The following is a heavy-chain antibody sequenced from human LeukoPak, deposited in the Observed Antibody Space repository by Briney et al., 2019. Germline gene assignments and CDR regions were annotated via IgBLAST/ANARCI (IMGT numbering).Heavy chain of an antibody. V-gene: IGHV4-38-2*02. D-gene: IGHD5-12*01. CDR1: GYSISSGYY. CDR3: ARAGYGGYYYYYYYMDV. J-gene: IGHJ6*03. Sequence: PSETLSLTCTVSGYSISSGYYWGWIRQPPGKGLEWIGSIYHSGSTYYNPSLKSRVTISVDTSKNQFSLKLSSVTAADTAVYYCARAGYGGYYYYYYYMDVWGKGTTVTVSS. CDR2: IYHSGST.